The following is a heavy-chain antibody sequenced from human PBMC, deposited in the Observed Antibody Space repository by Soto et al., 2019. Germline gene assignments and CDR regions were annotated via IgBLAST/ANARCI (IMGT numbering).Heavy chain of an antibody. CDR3: ARVQRRDGYNYEEGGFDY. V-gene: IGHV4-31*03. D-gene: IGHD5-12*01. J-gene: IGHJ4*02. CDR1: GGSISSGGYY. CDR2: IYYSGST. Sequence: TLSLTCTVSGGSISSGGYYWSWIRQHPGKGLEWIGYIYYSGSTYYNPSLKSRVTISVDTSKNQFSLKLSSVTAADTAVYYCARVQRRDGYNYEEGGFDYWGQGTLVTVSS.